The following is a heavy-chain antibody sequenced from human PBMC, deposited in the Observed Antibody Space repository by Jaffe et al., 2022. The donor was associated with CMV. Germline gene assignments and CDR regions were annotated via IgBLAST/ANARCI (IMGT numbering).Heavy chain of an antibody. V-gene: IGHV3-7*03. CDR3: ASDSMIVVAYDAFDI. J-gene: IGHJ3*02. D-gene: IGHD3-22*01. CDR2: IKQDGSEK. CDR1: GFTFSSYW. Sequence: EVQLVESGGGLVQPGGSLRLSCAASGFTFSSYWMSWVRQAPGKGLEWVANIKQDGSEKYYVDSVKGRFTISRDNAKNSLYLQMNSLRAEDTAVYYCASDSMIVVAYDAFDIWGQGTMVTVSS.